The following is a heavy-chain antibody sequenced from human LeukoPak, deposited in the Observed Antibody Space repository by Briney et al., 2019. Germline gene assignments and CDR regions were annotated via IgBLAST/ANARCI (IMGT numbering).Heavy chain of an antibody. D-gene: IGHD2-2*01. CDR2: MNPNSGNT. CDR1: GYTFTSYD. Sequence: ASVKVSCKASGYTFTSYDTNWVRQATGQGLEWMGWMNPNSGNTGYAQKFQGRVTMTRNTSISTAYMELSSLRSEDTAVYYCARSGVVVPAAASSDYWGQGTLVTVSS. J-gene: IGHJ4*02. CDR3: ARSGVVVPAAASSDY. V-gene: IGHV1-8*01.